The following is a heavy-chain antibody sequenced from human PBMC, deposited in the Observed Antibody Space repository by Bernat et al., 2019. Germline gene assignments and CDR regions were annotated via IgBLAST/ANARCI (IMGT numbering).Heavy chain of an antibody. CDR3: TTDGRASYMDV. CDR2: IKGKADGGAT. CDR1: GFTFSNAW. V-gene: IGHV3-15*01. J-gene: IGHJ6*03. Sequence: EVQLVESGGGLVKPGGSLRLSCAASGFTFSNAWMSWVRQAPGKGLEWVGRIKGKADGGATDYAAPVNGRFTISRDDSKNMLYLQMNSLKTEDTAVFYCTTDGRASYMDVWGKGTTVTVS.